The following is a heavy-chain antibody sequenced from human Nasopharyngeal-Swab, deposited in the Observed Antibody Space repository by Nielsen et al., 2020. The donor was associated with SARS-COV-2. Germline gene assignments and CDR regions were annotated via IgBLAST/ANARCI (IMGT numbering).Heavy chain of an antibody. J-gene: IGHJ2*01. Sequence: SQTLSLTCAVYGGSFSAYYWSCIRQPPGKGLEWIGEINHSGSTNYNPSLKSRVTISIDTSKNQFSLKLSSVTAAETAVYYCARGGNCSGGSCYSKWRSIWYFDLWGRGTLVTVSS. CDR3: ARGGNCSGGSCYSKWRSIWYFDL. V-gene: IGHV4-34*01. D-gene: IGHD2-15*01. CDR2: INHSGST. CDR1: GGSFSAYY.